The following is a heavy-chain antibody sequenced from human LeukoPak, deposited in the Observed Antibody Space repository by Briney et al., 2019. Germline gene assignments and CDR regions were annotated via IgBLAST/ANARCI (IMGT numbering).Heavy chain of an antibody. J-gene: IGHJ3*02. CDR2: IWYDGSNK. V-gene: IGHV3-33*01. Sequence: PGGSLRLSCAASGFTFSRYGMHWVRQAPGKGLEWVAVIWYDGSNKYYADSVKGRFTISRDNSKNTLYLQMNSLRAEDTAVYYCARSALVVGSFLDAFDIWGQGTMVTVSS. D-gene: IGHD2-15*01. CDR1: GFTFSRYG. CDR3: ARSALVVGSFLDAFDI.